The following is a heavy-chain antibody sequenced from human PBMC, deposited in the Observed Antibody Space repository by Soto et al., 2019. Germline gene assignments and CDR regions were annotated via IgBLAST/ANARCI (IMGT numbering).Heavy chain of an antibody. D-gene: IGHD3-10*01. CDR3: AKDPVNLWRGDQREGY. V-gene: IGHV3-23*01. Sequence: QTGGSLRLSCAASGFTFSSYAMSWVRQAPGKGLEWVSAISGSGGSTYYADSVKGRFTISRDNSKNTLYLQMNSLRAEDTAVYYCAKDPVNLWRGDQREGYWGQGTLVTVSS. CDR1: GFTFSSYA. J-gene: IGHJ4*02. CDR2: ISGSGGST.